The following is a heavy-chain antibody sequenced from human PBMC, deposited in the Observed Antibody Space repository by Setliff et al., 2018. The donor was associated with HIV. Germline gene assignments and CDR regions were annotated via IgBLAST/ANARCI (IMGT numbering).Heavy chain of an antibody. CDR2: INPGNGNT. CDR1: GYTFTHYT. CDR3: ATTGYCSGGTCYSDDAFEI. J-gene: IGHJ3*02. D-gene: IGHD2-15*01. Sequence: ASVKVSCKATGYTFTHYTLHWVRQAPGQRLEWMGWINPGNGNTKYSQKFQDRVTITRDTSASTTYMELSSLRSEDTALYYCATTGYCSGGTCYSDDAFEIWGQGSMVTVSS. V-gene: IGHV1-3*01.